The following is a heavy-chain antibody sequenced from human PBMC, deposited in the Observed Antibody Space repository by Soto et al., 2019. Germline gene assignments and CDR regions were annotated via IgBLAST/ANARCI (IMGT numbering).Heavy chain of an antibody. CDR1: GLTFSGSN. CDR2: IKSKADSYAT. V-gene: IGHV3-73*01. Sequence: GGSLRLSCATSGLTFSGSNMHWVRQASGKGLEWVGRIKSKADSYATAYAASVKGRFIVSRDDSQNTAYLQMNSLKASDTAMYYCASLMGDFWSGSVGIFDYWGQGTLVTVSS. D-gene: IGHD3-3*01. J-gene: IGHJ4*02. CDR3: ASLMGDFWSGSVGIFDY.